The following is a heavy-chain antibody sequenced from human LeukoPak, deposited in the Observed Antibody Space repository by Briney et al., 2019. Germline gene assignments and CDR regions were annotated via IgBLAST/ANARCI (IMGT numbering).Heavy chain of an antibody. V-gene: IGHV3-23*01. CDR2: TCGNDGKT. CDR3: AKDTGGSCYSAIAY. Sequence: GGSLRLSCTASGFSFSTYAMSWVRQAPGKGLVWVLDTCGNDGKTYYAVSVRGRFTISRDNSKNTLHLQMNSLRAEDTALYYCAKDTGGSCYSAIAYWGQGALVTVST. J-gene: IGHJ4*02. CDR1: GFSFSTYA. D-gene: IGHD2-15*01.